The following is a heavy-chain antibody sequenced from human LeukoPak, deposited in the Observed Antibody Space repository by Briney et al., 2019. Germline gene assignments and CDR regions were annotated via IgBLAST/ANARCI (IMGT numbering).Heavy chain of an antibody. D-gene: IGHD2-2*01. J-gene: IGHJ4*02. CDR1: GGSFSSYY. V-gene: IGHV4-34*01. Sequence: PSETLSLTCAVYGGSFSSYYWGWIRQPPGKGLEWIGEINHSGGTNYNPSLKSRVTISVDTPKNQFSLRLSSVTAADTAVYYCARAEELVVPAAYDYWGQGTLVTVSS. CDR3: ARAEELVVPAAYDY. CDR2: INHSGGT.